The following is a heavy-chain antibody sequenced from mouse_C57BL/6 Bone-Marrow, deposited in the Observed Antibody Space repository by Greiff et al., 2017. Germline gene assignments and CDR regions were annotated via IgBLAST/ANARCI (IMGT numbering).Heavy chain of an antibody. Sequence: EVQLVESGGGLVQPKGSLKLSCAASGFSFNTYAMNWVRQAPGKGLEWVARIRSKSNNYATYYADSVKDRFTNSRDDSEIMLYLQMNNLKTENSAMYYFVLLLRSFMDSWRQGTSVTVSS. CDR1: GFSFNTYA. D-gene: IGHD1-1*01. J-gene: IGHJ4*01. V-gene: IGHV10-1*01. CDR2: IRSKSNNYAT. CDR3: VLLLRSFMDS.